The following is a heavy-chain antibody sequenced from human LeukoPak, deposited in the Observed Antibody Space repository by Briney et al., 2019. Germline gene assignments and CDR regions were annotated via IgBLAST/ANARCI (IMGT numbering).Heavy chain of an antibody. V-gene: IGHV3-23*01. CDR3: AKDGGGYCNNSSC. CDR1: GFTFSNYT. D-gene: IGHD2-2*01. J-gene: IGHJ4*02. CDR2: ISDSGDKT. Sequence: GGSLRLSCAASGFTFSNYTMSWVRQAPGKGLECVSAISDSGDKTDYADSVRGRFTIYRDNSKDTLYLQMNSLGAADTAVYYCAKDGGGYCNNSSCWGQGTLVTVSS.